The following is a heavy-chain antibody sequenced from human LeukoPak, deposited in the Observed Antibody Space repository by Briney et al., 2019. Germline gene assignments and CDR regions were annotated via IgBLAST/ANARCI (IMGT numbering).Heavy chain of an antibody. D-gene: IGHD5-12*01. J-gene: IGHJ4*02. CDR2: IYYTGST. CDR3: ARGVATIRHLAY. Sequence: QPSETLSLTCSVSGGSISSISYYWGWIRQPPGKGLEWIGSIYYTGSTYYNPSLKSRVTISLDTSKNQFSLKLSSVTAADTAVYYCARGVATIRHLAYWGQATLVTVSS. CDR1: GGSISSISYY. V-gene: IGHV4-39*07.